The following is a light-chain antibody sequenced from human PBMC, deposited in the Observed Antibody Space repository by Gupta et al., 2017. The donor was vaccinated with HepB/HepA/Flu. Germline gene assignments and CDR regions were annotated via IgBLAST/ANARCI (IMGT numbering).Light chain of an antibody. J-gene: IGKJ3*01. CDR2: KIS. CDR1: ESLVNSDGNTY. CDR3: MQGAYWRGFT. Sequence: DVVMTQSPLYLPVTLGQPASISCRSGESLVNSDGNTYLTWFQQRPGQSPRHLIYKISNRDSGVPDRFSGSGSGTNFTLKISRGEAEDVGIYYCMQGAYWRGFTFGHGTKVDMK. V-gene: IGKV2-30*01.